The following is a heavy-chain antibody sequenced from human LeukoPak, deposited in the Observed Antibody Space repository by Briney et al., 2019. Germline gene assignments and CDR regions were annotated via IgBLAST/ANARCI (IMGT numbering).Heavy chain of an antibody. J-gene: IGHJ6*03. V-gene: IGHV1-2*02. Sequence: GASVKVSCKASGYTFTGYYMHWVRQAPGQGLEWMGWINPNSGGTNYAQKFQGRVTMTRDTSISTAYMELSRLRSDDTAVYYCARGTEGGTPGIGPYYYYYYYMDVWGKGTTVTVSS. CDR3: ARGTEGGTPGIGPYYYYYYYMDV. D-gene: IGHD1-1*01. CDR1: GYTFTGYY. CDR2: INPNSGGT.